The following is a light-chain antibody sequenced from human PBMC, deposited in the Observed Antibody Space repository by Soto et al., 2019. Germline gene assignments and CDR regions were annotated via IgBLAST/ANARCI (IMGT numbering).Light chain of an antibody. V-gene: IGKV3-15*01. CDR2: GAS. Sequence: EIVMTQSPATLSVSPGERVALSCRASQSVSTNLAWYQQKPGQAPRLLIYGASTRTTGIPARFSGSGSGTEFTLTISSLQSEDVAVYYCQQYYSTLPTFGQGTKVDIK. J-gene: IGKJ1*01. CDR1: QSVSTN. CDR3: QQYYSTLPT.